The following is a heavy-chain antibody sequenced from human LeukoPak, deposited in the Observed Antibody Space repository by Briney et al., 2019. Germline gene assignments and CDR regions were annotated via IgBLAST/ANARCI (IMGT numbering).Heavy chain of an antibody. J-gene: IGHJ4*02. CDR3: ARSIPYGTTWYGRSDY. V-gene: IGHV3-7*03. CDR2: IKPDGTTK. CDR1: GFPSSSYS. D-gene: IGHD6-13*01. Sequence: GGSLRLSCAASGFPSSSYSMTWVRQAPGKGLEWVANIKPDGTTKFYVDSVKGRFTISRDNALNSLYLQMDSLRAEDTAIYYCARSIPYGTTWYGRSDYWGQGTLVTVSS.